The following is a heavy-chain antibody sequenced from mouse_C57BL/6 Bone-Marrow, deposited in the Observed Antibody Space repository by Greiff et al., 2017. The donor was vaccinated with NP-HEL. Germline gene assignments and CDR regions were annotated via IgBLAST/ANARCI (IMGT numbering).Heavy chain of an antibody. CDR3: TIGGFDY. V-gene: IGHV14-4*01. Sequence: VQLQQSGAELVRPGASVKLSCTASGFNIKDDYMHWVKQRPEQGLEWIGWIDPENGDTEYASKFQGKATITADTSSNTAYLQLSSLKSEDTAVYYCTIGGFDYRGQGTTLTVSS. CDR2: IDPENGDT. J-gene: IGHJ2*01. CDR1: GFNIKDDY.